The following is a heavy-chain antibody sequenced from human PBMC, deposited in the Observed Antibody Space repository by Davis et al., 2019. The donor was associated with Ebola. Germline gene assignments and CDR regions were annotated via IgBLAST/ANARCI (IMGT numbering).Heavy chain of an antibody. Sequence: GGSLRLSCAASGFTFSNYGIHRVRQAPGKGLEWVAGISYEGGNKYYADSVKGRFTISRDNAENSVFLQMNSLRAEDTAVYYCARAGFYYESSDYYEYPTWFDPWGQGTLVTVSS. V-gene: IGHV3-30*03. CDR2: ISYEGGNK. CDR3: ARAGFYYESSDYYEYPTWFDP. D-gene: IGHD3-22*01. J-gene: IGHJ5*02. CDR1: GFTFSNYG.